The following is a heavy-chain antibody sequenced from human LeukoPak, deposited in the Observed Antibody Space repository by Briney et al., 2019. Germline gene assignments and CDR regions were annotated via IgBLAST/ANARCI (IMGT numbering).Heavy chain of an antibody. D-gene: IGHD4-23*01. J-gene: IGHJ1*01. CDR1: GFTFSNYW. CDR2: IKQDGNEK. Sequence: GGSLRLSCEASGFTFSNYWMSWVRQAPGKGLEWVANIKQDGNEKYYVDSVKGRFTISRDNAKNSLYLQMNSLRAEDTAVYYCARDPDYGGNPGYFQHWGQGTLVTVSS. CDR3: ARDPDYGGNPGYFQH. V-gene: IGHV3-7*01.